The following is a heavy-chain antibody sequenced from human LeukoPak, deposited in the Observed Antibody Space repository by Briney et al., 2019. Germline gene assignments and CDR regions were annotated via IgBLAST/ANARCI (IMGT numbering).Heavy chain of an antibody. CDR1: GFTFDDYA. J-gene: IGHJ4*02. D-gene: IGHD4-11*01. Sequence: GRSLRLSCAASGFTFDDYAMHWVRQVPGKGLEWVSGISWNSGKIGYADSVKGRFTISRDNAKNSLYLQMNSLRAEDTALYYCARYDYSNYVGYYDHWGQGTLVTVSS. CDR2: ISWNSGKI. V-gene: IGHV3-9*01. CDR3: ARYDYSNYVGYYDH.